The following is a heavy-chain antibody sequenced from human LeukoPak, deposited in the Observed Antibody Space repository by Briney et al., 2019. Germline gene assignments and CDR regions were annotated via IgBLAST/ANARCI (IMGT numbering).Heavy chain of an antibody. CDR2: MNPNSGNT. J-gene: IGHJ6*04. CDR1: GYTFTSYD. V-gene: IGHV1-8*01. CDR3: ARRLPMTIYV. Sequence: ASVKGSCKASGYTFTSYDLNWLRRATGQGLEWMGWMNPNSGNTGYAQKFQGRVTMTRNTSISTAYMELSSLRSEDTAVYYCARRLPMTIYVWGKGTTVTVSS. D-gene: IGHD3-3*01.